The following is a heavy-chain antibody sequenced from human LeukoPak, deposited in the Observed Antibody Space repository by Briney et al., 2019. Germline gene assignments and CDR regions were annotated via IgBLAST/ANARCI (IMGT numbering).Heavy chain of an antibody. V-gene: IGHV4-30-2*01. CDR3: ARDLLAYCGGDCDPPRYYYYYGMDV. J-gene: IGHJ6*02. CDR1: GGSISSGGYS. CDR2: IYHSGST. Sequence: PSETLSLTCAVSGGSISSGGYSWSWIRQPPGKGLEWIGYIYHSGSTYYNPSLKSRVTISVDRSKNQFSLKLSSVTAADTAVYYCARDLLAYCGGDCDPPRYYYYYGMDVWGQGTTVTVSS. D-gene: IGHD2-21*02.